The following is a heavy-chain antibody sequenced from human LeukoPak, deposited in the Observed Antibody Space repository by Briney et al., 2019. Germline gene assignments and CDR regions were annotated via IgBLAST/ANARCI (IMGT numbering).Heavy chain of an antibody. V-gene: IGHV5-51*01. D-gene: IGHD3-10*01. J-gene: IGHJ6*02. CDR2: IYPGDSDT. CDR3: ARAPRGRDYYNGMDV. Sequence: GESLKISCRGSGYSFTSYWIGWVRQMPGKGLEWMGIIYPGDSDTRYSPSFQGQVTISADKSISTAYLQWSSLKASDTAMYYCARAPRGRDYYNGMDVWGQGTTVTVSS. CDR1: GYSFTSYW.